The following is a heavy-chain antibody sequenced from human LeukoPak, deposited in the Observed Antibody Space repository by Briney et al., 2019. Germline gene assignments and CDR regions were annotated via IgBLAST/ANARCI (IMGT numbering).Heavy chain of an antibody. CDR1: GFTFNYFW. J-gene: IGHJ4*01. CDR3: ATVSDY. CDR2: INNDGTAT. Sequence: PGGSLRLSCAASGFTFNYFWMHWVRQVPGKGPVWVSGINNDGTATYYADSVKGRFTISRDNAKNTVYLQMNGLRAEDTSVYFCATVSDYWGQEPWSPSPQ. V-gene: IGHV3-74*01.